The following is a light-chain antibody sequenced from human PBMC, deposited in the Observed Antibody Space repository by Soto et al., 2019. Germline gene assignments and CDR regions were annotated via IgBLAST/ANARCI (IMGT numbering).Light chain of an antibody. CDR2: RDT. CDR1: NIGSKN. J-gene: IGLJ1*01. CDR3: QVWDSSADV. Sequence: SYELTQPLSVSVALGQTARITCGGNNIGSKNVHWYQQKPGQAPVLVIYRDTNRPSGIPERFLGSNSGNTATLTISRAQAGDEADYYCQVWDSSADVFGTGTKLTVL. V-gene: IGLV3-9*01.